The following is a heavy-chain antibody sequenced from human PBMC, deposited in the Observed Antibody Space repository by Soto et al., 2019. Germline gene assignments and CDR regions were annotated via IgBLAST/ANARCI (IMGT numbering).Heavy chain of an antibody. CDR3: ARATTVAFDY. V-gene: IGHV3-74*01. CDR1: GLTFSSYW. J-gene: IGHJ4*02. Sequence: PGGSPRLSCAASGLTFSSYWMHWVRQAPGEGLVWVSRINSDGSSTSYADSVKGRFTTSRDNAKNTLYLHMNSLRVEDTAVYYCARATTVAFDYWSQGTLVTVSS. D-gene: IGHD6-19*01. CDR2: INSDGSST.